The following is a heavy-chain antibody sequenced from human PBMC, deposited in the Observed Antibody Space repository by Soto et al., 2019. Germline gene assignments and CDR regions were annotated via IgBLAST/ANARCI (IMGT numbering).Heavy chain of an antibody. CDR3: ARSQRGRTAFTFDY. CDR1: GDSVSNDNYY. Sequence: SETLSLTCAVSGDSVSNDNYYWSWIRQPPGKGLEWIGYIYYSGTTNYNSYIKSRLSLSVDMSKTQFSLKLASVTAADTAVYFCARSQRGRTAFTFDYWGQGALVTVSS. CDR2: IYYSGTT. V-gene: IGHV4-61*01. J-gene: IGHJ4*02. D-gene: IGHD3-16*01.